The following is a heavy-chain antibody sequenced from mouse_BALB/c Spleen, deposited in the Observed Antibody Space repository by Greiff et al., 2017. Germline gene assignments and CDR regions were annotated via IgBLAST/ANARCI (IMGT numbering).Heavy chain of an antibody. CDR3: AKAHYYAMDY. CDR2: ISSGGSYT. V-gene: IGHV5-9-4*01. Sequence: EVQLVASGGGLVKPGGSLKLSCAASGFTFSSYAMSWVRQSPGKRLEWVAAISSGGSYTYYPDTVTGRFTVSKDNAKNTLYLEMRSLEAEDTAMYDCAKAHYYAMDYWGQGTSVTVSS. J-gene: IGHJ4*01. CDR1: GFTFSSYA.